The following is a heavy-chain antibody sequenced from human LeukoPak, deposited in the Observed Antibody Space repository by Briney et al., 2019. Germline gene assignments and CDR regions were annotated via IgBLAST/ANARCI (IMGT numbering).Heavy chain of an antibody. CDR3: AREYYYDSSGYYPPHAFDI. D-gene: IGHD3-22*01. CDR2: IYYSGST. Sequence: NPSEALSLTCTVSGGSISTYYWSCIRQPPGKALEWIGYIYYSGSTNYNPSLKSRVNISVDTSKKQFSLKLNSVTAADTAVYYCAREYYYDSSGYYPPHAFDIWGQGTMVTVSS. V-gene: IGHV4-59*01. J-gene: IGHJ3*02. CDR1: GGSISTYY.